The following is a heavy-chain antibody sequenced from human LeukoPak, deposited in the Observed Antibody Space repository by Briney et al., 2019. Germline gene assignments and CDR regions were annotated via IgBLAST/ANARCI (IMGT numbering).Heavy chain of an antibody. CDR3: ARESRYYGSGSFDY. CDR2: ISAYNGNT. V-gene: IGHV1-18*04. Sequence: ASVKVSCKASGYTFTSYGISWVRQAPGQGLEWMGWISAYNGNTNYAQMLQGRVTMTTDTSTSTAYMELRSLGSDDTAVYYCARESRYYGSGSFDYWGQGTLVTVSS. D-gene: IGHD3-10*01. J-gene: IGHJ4*02. CDR1: GYTFTSYG.